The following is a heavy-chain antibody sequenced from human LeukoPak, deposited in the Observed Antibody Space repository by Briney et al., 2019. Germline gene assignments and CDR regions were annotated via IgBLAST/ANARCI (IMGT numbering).Heavy chain of an antibody. Sequence: GGSLRLSCAASGFTFDDYAMHWVRQALGKGLEWVSGISWNSGSIGYADSVKGRFTISRDNAKNSLYLQMNSLRAEDTALYYCAKSLWSGGRPKTTRYYFDYWGQGTLVTVSS. CDR1: GFTFDDYA. V-gene: IGHV3-9*01. CDR3: AKSLWSGGRPKTTRYYFDY. D-gene: IGHD2-15*01. J-gene: IGHJ4*02. CDR2: ISWNSGSI.